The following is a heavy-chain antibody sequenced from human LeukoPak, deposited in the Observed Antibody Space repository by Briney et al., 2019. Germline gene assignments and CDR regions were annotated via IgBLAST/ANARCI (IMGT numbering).Heavy chain of an antibody. J-gene: IGHJ4*02. CDR2: IYYSGST. CDR3: ARDGSENYYDSSGSLAS. CDR1: GVSIRSTSYY. V-gene: IGHV4-39*07. D-gene: IGHD3-22*01. Sequence: PSETLSLTCTVSGVSIRSTSYYWGWIRQPPGKGLEWIGSIYYSGSTYYNPSLKSRVTISVDTSKNQFSLKLSSVTAADTAVYYCARDGSENYYDSSGSLASWGQGTLVTVSS.